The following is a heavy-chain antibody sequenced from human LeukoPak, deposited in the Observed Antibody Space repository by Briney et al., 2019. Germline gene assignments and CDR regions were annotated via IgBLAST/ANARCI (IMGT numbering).Heavy chain of an antibody. D-gene: IGHD6-19*01. J-gene: IGHJ4*02. CDR3: ASPAPRGCSSGWYGYFDY. V-gene: IGHV3-30*04. Sequence: GGSLRLSCAASGFTFSSYAMHWVRQAPGKGLEWVAVISYDGSNKYYADSVKGRFTISRDNSKNTLYLQMNSLRAEDTAVYYCASPAPRGCSSGWYGYFDYWGQGTLVTVSS. CDR1: GFTFSSYA. CDR2: ISYDGSNK.